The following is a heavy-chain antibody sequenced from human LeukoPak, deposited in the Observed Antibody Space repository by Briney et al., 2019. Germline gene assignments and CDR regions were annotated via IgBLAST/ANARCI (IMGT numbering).Heavy chain of an antibody. J-gene: IGHJ3*02. V-gene: IGHV4-30-4*01. Sequence: PSETLSLTCTVSGGSISSGDYYWSWIRQPPGKGLEWIGYIYYSGSTYYNPSLKSRVTISVDTSKNQFSLKLSSVTAADTAVYYCARDPPTDCSSTSCSLRGAFDIWGQGTMVTVSS. CDR3: ARDPPTDCSSTSCSLRGAFDI. CDR2: IYYSGST. CDR1: GGSISSGDYY. D-gene: IGHD2-2*01.